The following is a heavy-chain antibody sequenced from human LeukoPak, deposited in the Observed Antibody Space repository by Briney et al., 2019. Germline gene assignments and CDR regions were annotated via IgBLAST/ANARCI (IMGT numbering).Heavy chain of an antibody. CDR1: GFTVSSNS. J-gene: IGHJ6*03. V-gene: IGHV3-53*01. D-gene: IGHD3-22*01. CDR2: ISSGGNT. Sequence: GGSLRLSCKVSGFTVSSNSWSWVRQAPGKGLEWVSFISSGGNTDHSDSVKGRFTISRDNAKNSLYLQINSLGPEDTAVYFCARDPYSGNYGSYYYYYMDVWGKGTTVTVSS. CDR3: ARDPYSGNYGSYYYYYMDV.